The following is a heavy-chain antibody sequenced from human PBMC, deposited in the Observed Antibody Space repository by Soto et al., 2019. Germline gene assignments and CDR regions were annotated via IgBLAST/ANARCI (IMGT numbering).Heavy chain of an antibody. D-gene: IGHD6-6*01. CDR3: AKSISSSLKDYYYYGMDV. CDR2: ISYDGSNK. J-gene: IGHJ6*02. CDR1: GFTFSSYG. V-gene: IGHV3-30*18. Sequence: PGGSLRLSCAASGFTFSSYGMHWVRQAPGKGLEWVAVISYDGSNKYYADSVKGRFTISRDNSKNTLYLQMNSLRAEDTAVYYCAKSISSSLKDYYYYGMDVWGQGTTVTVSS.